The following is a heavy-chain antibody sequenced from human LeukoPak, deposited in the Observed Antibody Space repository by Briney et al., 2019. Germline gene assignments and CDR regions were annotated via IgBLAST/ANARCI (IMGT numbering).Heavy chain of an antibody. CDR2: IRSKAYGGTT. CDR3: TRGGWFGELGDFDY. D-gene: IGHD3-10*01. Sequence: GGSLRLSCIASGFTFGDYAMSWFRQAPGKGLEWVGFIRSKAYGGTTEYAASVKGRFTISRDDSKSIAYLQMNSLKTEDTAVYYCTRGGWFGELGDFDYWGQGTLVTVSS. V-gene: IGHV3-49*03. J-gene: IGHJ4*02. CDR1: GFTFGDYA.